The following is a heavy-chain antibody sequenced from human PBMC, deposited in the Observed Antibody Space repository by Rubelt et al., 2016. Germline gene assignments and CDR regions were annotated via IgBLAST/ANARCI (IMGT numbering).Heavy chain of an antibody. D-gene: IGHD3-16*01. V-gene: IGHV4-39*07. CDR1: GGSISGSSYY. CDR2: INHSGST. J-gene: IGHJ4*02. CDR3: ARGLDNYGY. Sequence: QQQLQESGPGLVKPSETLSLTCIVSGGSISGSSYYWGWIRQPPGKRLEWIGEINHSGSTHYNPSLKSRVTISVDTSKNQFSLKLSSVTAADTAVYYCARGLDNYGYWGQGTLVTVSS.